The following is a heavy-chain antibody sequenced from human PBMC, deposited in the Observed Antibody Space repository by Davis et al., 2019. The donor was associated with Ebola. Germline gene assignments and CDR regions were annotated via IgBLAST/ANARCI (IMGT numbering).Heavy chain of an antibody. CDR2: INAGNGNR. Sequence: ASVKVSCKASGYIFTGYAMHWVRQAPGQRLEWMGWINAGNGNRKYSQKFQGRVTITRDTSASTAYMELSSLRSEDTAVYYCAREQWLGLQHWGQGTLVTVSS. D-gene: IGHD6-19*01. V-gene: IGHV1-3*01. CDR1: GYIFTGYA. J-gene: IGHJ1*01. CDR3: AREQWLGLQH.